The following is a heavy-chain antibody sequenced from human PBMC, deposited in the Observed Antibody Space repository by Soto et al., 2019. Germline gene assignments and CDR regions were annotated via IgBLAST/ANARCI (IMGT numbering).Heavy chain of an antibody. CDR1: GFTFSSYS. V-gene: IGHV3-21*04. Sequence: GGSLRLSCAASGFTFSSYSMNWVRQAPGKGLEWVSSISSSSSYIYYADSVKGRFTISRDNAKNSPYLQMNSLRAEDTAVYYCARSWPAAPNWFDPWGQGTLVTVSS. CDR2: ISSSSSYI. CDR3: ARSWPAAPNWFDP. D-gene: IGHD2-2*01. J-gene: IGHJ5*02.